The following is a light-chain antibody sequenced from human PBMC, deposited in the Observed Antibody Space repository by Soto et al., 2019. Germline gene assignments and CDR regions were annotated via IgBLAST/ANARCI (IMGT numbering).Light chain of an antibody. Sequence: EFVLTQSPATLSLSPGERATLSCRASQSVGSYLVWYQHKPGQAPRLLIYDASNRATGIPARFSGSGSGTDFTLTISRLETEDFAVYFCQQRSDWPITFGQGTRLEI. V-gene: IGKV3-11*01. CDR2: DAS. CDR1: QSVGSY. J-gene: IGKJ5*01. CDR3: QQRSDWPIT.